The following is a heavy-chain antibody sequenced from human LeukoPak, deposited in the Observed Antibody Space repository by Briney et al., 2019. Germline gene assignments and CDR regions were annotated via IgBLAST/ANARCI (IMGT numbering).Heavy chain of an antibody. CDR3: ARQSISGSSLSYFDY. CDR2: IYDSGST. Sequence: SETLSLTCTVSGGSISSYYWSWIRQPPGKGLEWIGNIYDSGSTNYNPSLKSRVTMSVDTPKNQCSLKLSSVTAADTAVYYCARQSISGSSLSYFDYWGQGTLVNVSS. D-gene: IGHD3-22*01. V-gene: IGHV4-59*01. J-gene: IGHJ4*02. CDR1: GGSISSYY.